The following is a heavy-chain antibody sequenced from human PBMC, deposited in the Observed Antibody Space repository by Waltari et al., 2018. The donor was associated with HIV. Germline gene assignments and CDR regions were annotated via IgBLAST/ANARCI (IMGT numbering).Heavy chain of an antibody. CDR2: INSDWSIT. Sequence: EVQLVASGGGVVQPGGSLRLSCAASGFTVGSHWLPWVRQVPGKGLVWGSRINSDWSITSHADSVKGRFTISRDNARNTLYLQMNSLGAEDTAMYYCAKGGTSGYTFGFGRWGQGTLVTVSS. V-gene: IGHV3-74*01. J-gene: IGHJ1*01. CDR3: AKGGTSGYTFGFGR. CDR1: GFTVGSHW. D-gene: IGHD5-18*01.